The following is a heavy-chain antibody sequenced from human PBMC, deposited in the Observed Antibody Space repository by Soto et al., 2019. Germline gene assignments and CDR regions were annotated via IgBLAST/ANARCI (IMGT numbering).Heavy chain of an antibody. D-gene: IGHD3-10*01. Sequence: QVQLVQSGAEVKKPGSSVKVSCKASGGTFSSYAISWVRQAPGQGLEWMGGIIPIFGTADYAQKFQGRVTITADESTSPAYMELSSLRSEDTAVYYCALHYGSGSTYYYYGMDVWGQGTTVTVSS. V-gene: IGHV1-69*12. CDR2: IIPIFGTA. CDR1: GGTFSSYA. CDR3: ALHYGSGSTYYYYGMDV. J-gene: IGHJ6*02.